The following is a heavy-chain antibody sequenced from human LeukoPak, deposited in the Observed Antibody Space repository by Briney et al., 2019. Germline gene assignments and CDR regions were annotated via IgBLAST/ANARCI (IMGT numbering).Heavy chain of an antibody. CDR2: IYHSGGT. CDR1: GYSISSGYY. J-gene: IGHJ5*02. V-gene: IGHV4-38-2*01. D-gene: IGHD2-2*01. CDR3: ARRVVPAASWFDP. Sequence: SETLSLTCAVSGYSISSGYYWGWIRQPPGKGLEWIGSIYHSGGTYYNPSLKSRVTISVDTSKNQFSLKLSSVTAADTAVYYCARRVVPAASWFDPWGQGTLVTVSS.